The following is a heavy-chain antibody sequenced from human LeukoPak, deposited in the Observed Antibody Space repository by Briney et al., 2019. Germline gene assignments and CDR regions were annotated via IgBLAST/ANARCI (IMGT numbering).Heavy chain of an antibody. V-gene: IGHV1-46*01. D-gene: IGHD3-22*01. J-gene: IGHJ3*02. CDR2: INPSGGST. CDR3: ARATPQTYYYDSSGYAFDI. Sequence: GASVKVSCKASGYTFTSYYMHWVRQAPEQGLEWMGIINPSGGSTSYAQKSQGRVTMTRDTSTSTVYMELSSLRSEDTAVYYCARATPQTYYYDSSGYAFDIWGQGTMVTVSS. CDR1: GYTFTSYY.